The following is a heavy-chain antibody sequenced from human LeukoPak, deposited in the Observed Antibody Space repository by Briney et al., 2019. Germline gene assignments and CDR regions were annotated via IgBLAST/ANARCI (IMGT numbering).Heavy chain of an antibody. V-gene: IGHV3-21*01. J-gene: IGHJ6*04. Sequence: GGSLRLSCAASGFTFSSYSMNWVRQAPGKGLEWVSSISSSSSYIYYADSVKGRFTISRDNAKKSLYLQMNSLRAEDTAVYYCARDVGCTSTTSYGYYYYYGMDVWGKGTTVTVSS. CDR3: ARDVGCTSTTSYGYYYYYGMDV. CDR2: ISSSSSYI. D-gene: IGHD2-2*01. CDR1: GFTFSSYS.